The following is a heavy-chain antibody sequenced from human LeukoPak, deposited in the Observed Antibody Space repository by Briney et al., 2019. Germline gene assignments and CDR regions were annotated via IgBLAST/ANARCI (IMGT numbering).Heavy chain of an antibody. CDR2: VRSDGGST. D-gene: IGHD1-14*01. J-gene: IGHJ3*02. CDR1: EFTLSSYW. CDR3: TRDGASRNEFDI. V-gene: IGHV3-74*01. Sequence: PGGSLRLACAASEFTLSSYWMHWVRQAPGKGLEWVSRVRSDGGSTSYADSVKGRFTISRDNAKNTQYLQMNSLRAEDTAVYYCTRDGASRNEFDIWGQGTMVTVSS.